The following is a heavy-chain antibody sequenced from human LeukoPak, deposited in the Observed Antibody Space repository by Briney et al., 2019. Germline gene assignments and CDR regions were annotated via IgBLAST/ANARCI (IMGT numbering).Heavy chain of an antibody. CDR2: ISASNGNT. V-gene: IGHV1-18*01. CDR1: GCTFTGYG. CDR3: ARDLHPGLDYYDSSGYGGDY. J-gene: IGHJ4*02. D-gene: IGHD3-22*01. Sequence: VASVKVSCKTSGCTFTGYGINWVRQAPGQGLEWMGCISASNGNTNYAQKLQGRVTMTTDTSTSTAYMEPRSLRSDDTAVYFCARDLHPGLDYYDSSGYGGDYWGQGTLVTVSS.